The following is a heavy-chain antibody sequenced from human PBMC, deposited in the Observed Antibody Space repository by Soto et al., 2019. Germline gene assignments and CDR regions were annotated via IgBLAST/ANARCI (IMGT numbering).Heavy chain of an antibody. CDR3: ARHDHEKIAVAGIYWFYS. Sequence: SETLSLTCTVSGGSISSYYWSWMRQSPGKGLEWIGYIYYSGSTNYNPSLKSRVTISVDTSKNQFSLNLSSVTAADTAVYYCARHDHEKIAVAGIYWFYSWGHGTLVTVSS. J-gene: IGHJ5*01. CDR2: IYYSGST. V-gene: IGHV4-59*08. CDR1: GGSISSYY. D-gene: IGHD6-19*01.